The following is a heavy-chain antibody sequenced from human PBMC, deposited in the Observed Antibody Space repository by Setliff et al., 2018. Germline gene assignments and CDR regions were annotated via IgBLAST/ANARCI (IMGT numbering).Heavy chain of an antibody. J-gene: IGHJ4*02. Sequence: SETLSLTCTVSGGSISSGAYYWSWIRQPAGKGLEWIGRLHTSGSIDYNPSLKSRVTISVDTSKNQFSLRLRSVTAADTAVYFCARDNTMVGATDYWGLGTLVTVSS. CDR3: ARDNTMVGATDY. CDR2: LHTSGSI. V-gene: IGHV4-61*02. D-gene: IGHD1-26*01. CDR1: GGSISSGAYY.